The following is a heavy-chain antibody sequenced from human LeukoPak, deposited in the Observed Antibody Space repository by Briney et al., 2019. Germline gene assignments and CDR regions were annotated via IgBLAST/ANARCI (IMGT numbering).Heavy chain of an antibody. CDR2: INAGNGNT. D-gene: IGHD6-13*01. Sequence: GASVKVSCKASGYTFTSYAMHWVRQAPGQRLEWMGWINAGNGNTKYSQKFQGRVTMTRNTSISTAYMELSSLRSEDTAVYYCARAYSSSSDAFDIWGQGTMVTVSS. J-gene: IGHJ3*02. CDR1: GYTFTSYA. V-gene: IGHV1-3*01. CDR3: ARAYSSSSDAFDI.